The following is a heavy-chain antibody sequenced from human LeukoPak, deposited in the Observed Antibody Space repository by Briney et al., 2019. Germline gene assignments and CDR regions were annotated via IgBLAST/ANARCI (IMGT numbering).Heavy chain of an antibody. CDR3: ARGLLWFGELSGMDV. Sequence: GASVRVSCTASVYTFTAYYMHWVRQAPGQGPEWMGGINPNSGGTNYAQKFQGRVTMTRNTSISTSYMELSRLRSDDTAVYDCARGLLWFGELSGMDVWGQGTTVTVSS. CDR1: VYTFTAYY. CDR2: INPNSGGT. D-gene: IGHD3-10*01. V-gene: IGHV1-2*02. J-gene: IGHJ6*02.